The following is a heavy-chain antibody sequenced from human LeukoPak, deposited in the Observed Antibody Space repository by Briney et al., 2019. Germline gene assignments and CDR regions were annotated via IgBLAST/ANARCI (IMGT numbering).Heavy chain of an antibody. CDR3: ARDANFYDSGTYYDAFDI. CDR2: IKEDGSEK. V-gene: IGHV3-7*04. J-gene: IGHJ3*02. CDR1: GFTFRNYW. D-gene: IGHD3-22*01. Sequence: SGGSLRLSCTASGFTFRNYWMTWVRLAPGKGLEWVANIKEDGSEKYYVDSVKGRFTISRDNAQNSVFLQMNSLRAEDTAVYYCARDANFYDSGTYYDAFDIWGQGTMVTVSS.